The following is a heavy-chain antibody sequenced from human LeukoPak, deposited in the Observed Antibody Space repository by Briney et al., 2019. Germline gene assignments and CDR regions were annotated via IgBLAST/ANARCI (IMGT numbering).Heavy chain of an antibody. CDR1: GGSISSGDYY. V-gene: IGHV4-30-4*02. D-gene: IGHD4-11*01. CDR2: IYYSGST. J-gene: IGHJ4*02. Sequence: NPSETLSLTCTVSGGSISSGDYYWSWIRQPPGKGLEWIGYIYYSGSTYYNPSLKSRVTISVDTSKNQFSLKLSSVTAADTAVYYCARETYTYYFDYWGQGTLVTVSS. CDR3: ARETYTYYFDY.